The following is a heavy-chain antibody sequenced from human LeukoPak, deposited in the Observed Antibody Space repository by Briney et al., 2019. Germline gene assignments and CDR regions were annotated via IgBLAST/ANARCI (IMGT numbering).Heavy chain of an antibody. CDR3: ARDTGSYYRVYYYYYMDV. CDR2: IYTSGST. V-gene: IGHV4-4*07. CDR1: GGSISSYY. Sequence: SETLSLTCTVSGGSISSYYWSWIRQPAGKGLEWIGRIYTSGSTNYNPSLKSRVTMSVDTSKNQFSLKLSSVTAADTAVYYCARDTGSYYRVYYYYYMDVWGKGTTVTVSS. J-gene: IGHJ6*03. D-gene: IGHD3-10*01.